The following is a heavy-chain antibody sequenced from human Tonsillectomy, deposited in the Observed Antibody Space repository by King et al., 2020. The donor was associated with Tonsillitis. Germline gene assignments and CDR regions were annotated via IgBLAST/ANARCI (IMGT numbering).Heavy chain of an antibody. CDR3: VRDPAGGRFTIFGLVSDY. CDR2: IDPDSGGT. D-gene: IGHD3-3*01. CDR1: VYTFTGYF. V-gene: IGHV1-2*02. Sequence: QVQLVESGAEVKKPGASVEVSCKASVYTFTGYFINCVRQAPGQGREWMGWIDPDSGGTISAQKFLGRDTMTRDTSITIACIELNRLRSDDTAVYYCVRDPAGGRFTIFGLVSDYWGQGTLVTVSS. J-gene: IGHJ4*02.